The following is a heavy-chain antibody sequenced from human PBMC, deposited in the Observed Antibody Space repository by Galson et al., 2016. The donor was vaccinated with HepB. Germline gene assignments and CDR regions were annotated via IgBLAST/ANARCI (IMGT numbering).Heavy chain of an antibody. CDR3: ARGPRAITVAATGANLDN. Sequence: SLRLSCAASGFTFSIYAMHWVRQAPGKGLEWVAVIPYDATNTYYADSVKGRFSISRDNTKDTRYLQINRLRAEDTAVYYCARGPRAITVAATGANLDNWGRGTLVTVSS. D-gene: IGHD6-19*01. V-gene: IGHV3-30*04. CDR2: IPYDATNT. J-gene: IGHJ4*02. CDR1: GFTFSIYA.